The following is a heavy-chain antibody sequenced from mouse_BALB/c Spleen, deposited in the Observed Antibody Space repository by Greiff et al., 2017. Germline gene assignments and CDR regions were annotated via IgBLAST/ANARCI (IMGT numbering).Heavy chain of an antibody. CDR2: ISYDGSN. Sequence: EVKLQESGPGLVKPSQSLSLTCSVTGYSITSGYYWNWIRQFPGNKLEWMGYISYDGSNNYNPSLKNRISITRDTSKNQFFLKLNSVTTEDTATYYCARGYYEVLYFDYWGQGTTLTVSS. CDR3: ARGYYEVLYFDY. J-gene: IGHJ2*01. CDR1: GYSITSGYY. V-gene: IGHV3-6*02. D-gene: IGHD1-1*01.